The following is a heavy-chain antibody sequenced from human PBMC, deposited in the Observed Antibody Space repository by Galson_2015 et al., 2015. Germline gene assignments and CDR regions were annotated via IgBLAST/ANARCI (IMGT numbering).Heavy chain of an antibody. CDR2: IIPIFGTA. V-gene: IGHV1-69*13. D-gene: IGHD4-17*01. CDR3: ARDRLLWIQLWQVRVEDYGDYSHYGMDV. CDR1: GGTFSSYA. J-gene: IGHJ6*02. Sequence: SVKVSCKASGGTFSSYAISWVRQAPGQGLEWMGGIIPIFGTASYAQKFQGRVTITADESTSTAYMELSSLRSEDTAVYYCARDRLLWIQLWQVRVEDYGDYSHYGMDVWGQGTTVTVSS.